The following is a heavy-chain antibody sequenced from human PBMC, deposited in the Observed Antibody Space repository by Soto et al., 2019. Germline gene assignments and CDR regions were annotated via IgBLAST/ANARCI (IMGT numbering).Heavy chain of an antibody. CDR2: IYTSGST. V-gene: IGHV4-4*07. CDR1: GGSISSYY. Sequence: SETLSLTCTVSGGSISSYYWSWIRQPAGKGLEWIGRIYTSGSTNYNPSLKSRVTMSVDTSKNQFSLKLSSVTAADTAVYYCARDRVDIVVVPAANWFDPWGQGTLVTVSS. J-gene: IGHJ5*02. D-gene: IGHD2-2*03. CDR3: ARDRVDIVVVPAANWFDP.